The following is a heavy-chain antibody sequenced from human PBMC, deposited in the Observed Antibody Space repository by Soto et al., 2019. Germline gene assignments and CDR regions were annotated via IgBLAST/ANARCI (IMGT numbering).Heavy chain of an antibody. V-gene: IGHV4-4*07. D-gene: IGHD5-12*01. CDR1: GGSINTFY. J-gene: IGHJ4*02. Sequence: LTCTVSGGSINTFYWSWVRQPAGKGLAWIGRIFSSGSTSFNPSLESRVAMSVDTSKNHFSLNLSSVTAADMAVYYCAREGSYSAYNFAHGIQLWSFDFWGQGALVTVS. CDR3: AREGSYSAYNFAHGIQLWSFDF. CDR2: IFSSGST.